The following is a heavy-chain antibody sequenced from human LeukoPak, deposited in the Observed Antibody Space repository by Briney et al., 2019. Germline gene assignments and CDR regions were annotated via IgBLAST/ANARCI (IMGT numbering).Heavy chain of an antibody. V-gene: IGHV3-23*01. Sequence: SEGSLRLSCAASGFTFSSYAMSWVRQAPGKGLEWVSAISGSGGSTYYADSVKGRFTISRDDSKNTLYLQMNSLRAEDTAVYYCAKDQDRLSSGNFDYWGQGTLVTVSS. J-gene: IGHJ4*02. CDR3: AKDQDRLSSGNFDY. CDR2: ISGSGGST. D-gene: IGHD6-19*01. CDR1: GFTFSSYA.